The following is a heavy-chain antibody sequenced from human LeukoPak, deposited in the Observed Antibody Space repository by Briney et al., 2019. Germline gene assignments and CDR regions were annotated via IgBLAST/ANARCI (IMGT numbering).Heavy chain of an antibody. CDR2: IGTAGDT. CDR3: ARVSRSGGSSAIKY. Sequence: GGSLRLSCAASGFTFSSYDMHWVRQATGKGLEWVSAIGTAGDTYYPGSVKGRFTISRENAKNSLYLQMNSLRAGDTAVYYCARVSRSGGSSAIKYWGQGTLVTVSS. D-gene: IGHD2-15*01. J-gene: IGHJ4*02. CDR1: GFTFSSYD. V-gene: IGHV3-13*01.